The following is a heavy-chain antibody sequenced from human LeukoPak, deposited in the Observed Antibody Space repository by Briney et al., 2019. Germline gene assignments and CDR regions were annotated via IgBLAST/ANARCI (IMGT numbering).Heavy chain of an antibody. D-gene: IGHD4-17*01. V-gene: IGHV4-30-2*01. CDR3: ARGGMTTVTTSWFDP. J-gene: IGHJ5*02. Sequence: PSQTLSLTCAVSGGSISSGGYSWSWIRQPPGKGLEWIGYIYHSGSTYYNPSLKSRVTIPVDRSKNQFSLKLSSVTAADTAVYYCARGGMTTVTTSWFDPWGQGTLVTVSS. CDR1: GGSISSGGYS. CDR2: IYHSGST.